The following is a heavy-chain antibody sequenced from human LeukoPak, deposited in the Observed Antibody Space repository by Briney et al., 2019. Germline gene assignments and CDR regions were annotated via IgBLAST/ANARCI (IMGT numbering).Heavy chain of an antibody. CDR2: ISGSGGST. CDR3: AKSPRAVAGNFDY. J-gene: IGHJ4*02. D-gene: IGHD6-19*01. Sequence: AGGSLRLSCAVSGFTFSSYAMSWVRQAPGKGLEWVSAISGSGGSTYYADSVKGRFTISRDNSKNTLYLQMNSLRAEDTAVYYCAKSPRAVAGNFDYWGQGTLVTVSS. V-gene: IGHV3-23*01. CDR1: GFTFSSYA.